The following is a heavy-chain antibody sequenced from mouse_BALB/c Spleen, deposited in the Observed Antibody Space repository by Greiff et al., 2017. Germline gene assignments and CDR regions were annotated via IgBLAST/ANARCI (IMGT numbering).Heavy chain of an antibody. CDR3: ARGGLLRPAWFAY. CDR1: GFTFTDYY. D-gene: IGHD2-3*01. Sequence: EVNVVESGGGLVQPGGSLRLSCATSGFTFTDYYMSWVRQPPGKALEWLGFIRNKANGYTTEYSASVKGRFTISRDNSQSILYLQMNTLRAEDSATYYCARGGLLRPAWFAYWGQGTLVTVSA. CDR2: IRNKANGYTT. J-gene: IGHJ3*01. V-gene: IGHV7-3*02.